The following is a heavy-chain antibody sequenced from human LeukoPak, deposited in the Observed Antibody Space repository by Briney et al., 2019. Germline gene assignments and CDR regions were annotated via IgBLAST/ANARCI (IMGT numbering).Heavy chain of an antibody. D-gene: IGHD3-16*01. J-gene: IGHJ4*02. CDR3: SRDLTAYFDY. CDR2: XXXXGXX. CDR1: EFTVSSXY. Sequence: PGGXLRLSCAASEFTVSSXYXXWVRQAPXXXLEXXXXXXXXGXXXXXXXXXXXXXXXRXNSKKTLYLQMNSLRAEDTAVYYCSRDLTAYFDYWGQGTLVTVSS. V-gene: IGHV3-66*01.